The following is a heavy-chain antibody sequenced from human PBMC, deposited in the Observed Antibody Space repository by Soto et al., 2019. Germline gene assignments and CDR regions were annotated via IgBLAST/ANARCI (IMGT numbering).Heavy chain of an antibody. V-gene: IGHV3-53*01. D-gene: IGHD3-10*01. CDR2: LYTEGTT. CDR1: GLTVSHNY. Sequence: PGGSLRLSCVASGLTVSHNYTAWVRQAPEMGLEWVSILYTEGTTYYTDSVKGRSTISRDSSKNTLFLQMDSLRAEDTAVYYCVRPRPSGENYGMDVWGQGTTVTVSS. J-gene: IGHJ6*02. CDR3: VRPRPSGENYGMDV.